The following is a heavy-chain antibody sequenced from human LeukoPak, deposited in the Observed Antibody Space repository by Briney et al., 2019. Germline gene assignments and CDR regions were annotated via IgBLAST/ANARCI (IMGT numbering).Heavy chain of an antibody. CDR3: ARGAGLKTLWGRSTSFDY. CDR1: GFTFSSYS. V-gene: IGHV3-21*01. Sequence: GGYLRLYCAASGFTFSSYSMKWLRQAPGKGLEWVSSISSSSSYIYHADSVKGRFTISRDNAKNSLYLQMNSLRAEDTAVYYCARGAGLKTLWGRSTSFDYWGQGTLVTVSS. CDR2: ISSSSSYI. D-gene: IGHD2-2*01. J-gene: IGHJ4*02.